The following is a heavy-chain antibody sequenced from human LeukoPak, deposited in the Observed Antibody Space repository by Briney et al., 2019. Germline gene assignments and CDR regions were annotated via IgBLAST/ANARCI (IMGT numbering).Heavy chain of an antibody. V-gene: IGHV1-69*13. CDR3: ARNQDYCSSTSCGGCFDP. Sequence: SVKLSCTPSERTFSSYAISWVRQAPGQGLEWMGGIIPIFGTANYAQKFQGRVTITADESTSTAYMELSSLRSEDTAVYYCARNQDYCSSTSCGGCFDPWGQGTLVTVSS. J-gene: IGHJ5*02. CDR1: ERTFSSYA. CDR2: IIPIFGTA. D-gene: IGHD2-2*01.